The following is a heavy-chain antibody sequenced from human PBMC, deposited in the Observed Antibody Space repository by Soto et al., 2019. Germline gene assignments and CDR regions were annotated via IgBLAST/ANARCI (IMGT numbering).Heavy chain of an antibody. Sequence: PGGSLRLSCAASGFTFSDYYMSWIRQAPGKGLEWLSYISRSGDSTYYAAAVKGRVTISRDNAKNTLFLQLNSLRAEDTAVYYCARLTYDIFANAFDVWGQGTMLTVSS. D-gene: IGHD2-8*01. J-gene: IGHJ3*01. CDR3: ARLTYDIFANAFDV. CDR1: GFTFSDYY. CDR2: ISRSGDST. V-gene: IGHV3-11*01.